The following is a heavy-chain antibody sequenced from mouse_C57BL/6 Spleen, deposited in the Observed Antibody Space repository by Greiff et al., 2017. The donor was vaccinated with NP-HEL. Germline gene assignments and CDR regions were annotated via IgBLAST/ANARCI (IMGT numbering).Heavy chain of an antibody. CDR2: ISDGGSYT. V-gene: IGHV5-4*01. Sequence: DVQLQESGGGLVKPGGSLKLSCAASGFTFSSYAMSWVRQTPEKRLEWVATISDGGSYTYYPDNVKGRFTISRDNAKNNLYLQMSHLKSEDTAMYYCARDDYYGYDDYAMDYWGQGTSVTVSS. J-gene: IGHJ4*01. CDR3: ARDDYYGYDDYAMDY. CDR1: GFTFSSYA. D-gene: IGHD2-2*01.